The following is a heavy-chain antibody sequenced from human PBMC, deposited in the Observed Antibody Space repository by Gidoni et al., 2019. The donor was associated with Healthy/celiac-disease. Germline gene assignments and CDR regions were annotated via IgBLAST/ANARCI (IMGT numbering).Heavy chain of an antibody. CDR1: GFTFSSYS. Sequence: EVQLVESGGGLVQPGGSLRLSCAASGFTFSSYSMNWVRQAPGKGLEWVSYIRSSSSTIYYADSGKGRFTISRDNAKNSLYLQMNSLRAEDTAVYYGAGRDSSSWYFDYWGQGTLVTVSS. V-gene: IGHV3-48*04. CDR3: AGRDSSSWYFDY. CDR2: IRSSSSTI. D-gene: IGHD6-13*01. J-gene: IGHJ4*02.